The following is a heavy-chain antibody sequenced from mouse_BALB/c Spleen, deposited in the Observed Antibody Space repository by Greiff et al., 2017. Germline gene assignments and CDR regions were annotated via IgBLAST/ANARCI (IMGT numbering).Heavy chain of an antibody. CDR2: IRNKANGYTT. J-gene: IGHJ4*01. CDR3: ARDERYGSSPYYAIDY. D-gene: IGHD1-1*01. CDR1: GFTFTDYY. V-gene: IGHV7-3*02. Sequence: EVMLVESGGGLVQPGGSLRLSCATSGFTFTDYYMSWVRQPPGKALEWLGFIRNKANGYTTEYSASVKGRFTISRDTSQSILYLQMNTLRAEDSATYYCARDERYGSSPYYAIDYWGQGTSVTVSS.